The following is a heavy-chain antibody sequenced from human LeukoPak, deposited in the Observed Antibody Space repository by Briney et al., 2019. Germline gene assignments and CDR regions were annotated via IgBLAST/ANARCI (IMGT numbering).Heavy chain of an antibody. CDR2: ISGSGGST. D-gene: IGHD6-13*01. Sequence: GGPLRLSCAASGFTFSSYAMSWVRQAPGKGLEWVSAISGSGGSTYYADSVKGRFTISRDNSKNTLYLQMNSLRAEDTAVYYWARSGGGAAGTFDYWGQGTLVTVSS. V-gene: IGHV3-23*01. J-gene: IGHJ4*02. CDR3: ARSGGGAAGTFDY. CDR1: GFTFSSYA.